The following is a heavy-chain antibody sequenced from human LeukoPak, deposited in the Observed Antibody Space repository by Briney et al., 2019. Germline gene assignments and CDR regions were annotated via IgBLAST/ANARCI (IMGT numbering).Heavy chain of an antibody. CDR3: ARDGSGWSRN. V-gene: IGHV3-7*01. D-gene: IGHD6-19*01. Sequence: GGSLRLSCAASGFIVSSNHMSWVRQAPGKGLEWVANIKPDGGEKYYVDSVKGRFTISRDNAKNSLYLQMNSLRAEDTAVYYCARDGSGWSRNWGQGTLVTVSS. J-gene: IGHJ4*02. CDR1: GFIVSSNH. CDR2: IKPDGGEK.